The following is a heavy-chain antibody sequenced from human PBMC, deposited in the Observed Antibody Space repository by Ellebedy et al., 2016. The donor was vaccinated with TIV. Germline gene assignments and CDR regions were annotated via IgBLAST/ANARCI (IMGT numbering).Heavy chain of an antibody. D-gene: IGHD3-22*01. CDR3: ARGRGTGRYYDSSGYRAFYFDY. J-gene: IGHJ4*02. Sequence: GSLRLXXAVYGGSFSGYYWSWIRQPPGKGLEWIGEINHSGSTKYNPSLKSRVTISVDTSKNQFSLKLSSVTAADTAVFYCARGRGTGRYYDSSGYRAFYFDYWGQGTLVTVSS. CDR1: GGSFSGYY. CDR2: INHSGST. V-gene: IGHV4-34*01.